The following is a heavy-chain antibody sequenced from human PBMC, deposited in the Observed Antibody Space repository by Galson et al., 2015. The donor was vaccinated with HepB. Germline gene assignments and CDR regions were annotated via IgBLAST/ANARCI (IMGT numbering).Heavy chain of an antibody. V-gene: IGHV3-23*01. Sequence: SLRLSCAASGFSLRSYVMSWVRQAPGKGLEWVSAISGSGGTTYYADSVRGRFTISRDNTKRTLYLQMNRLRGEDTALYYCAKDRNSTSPGTYGMDVWGQGTTVTVFS. CDR2: ISGSGGTT. CDR1: GFSLRSYV. D-gene: IGHD6-6*01. J-gene: IGHJ6*02. CDR3: AKDRNSTSPGTYGMDV.